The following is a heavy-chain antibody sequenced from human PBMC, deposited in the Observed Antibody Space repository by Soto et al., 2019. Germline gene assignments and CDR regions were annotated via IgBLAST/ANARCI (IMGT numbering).Heavy chain of an antibody. Sequence: GGSLRLSCAASGIIFNGFGMHWVRQAPGKGLEWVAVIRYDGSNIYYADSVKGRFTISRDNSKNTLYLQMDSLRAEDTAVYYCSKSDVYGATQTHSYYYDMQVWGKVTTVTAP. CDR3: SKSDVYGATQTHSYYYDMQV. J-gene: IGHJ6*03. CDR1: GIIFNGFG. CDR2: IRYDGSNI. V-gene: IGHV3-30*02. D-gene: IGHD4-17*01.